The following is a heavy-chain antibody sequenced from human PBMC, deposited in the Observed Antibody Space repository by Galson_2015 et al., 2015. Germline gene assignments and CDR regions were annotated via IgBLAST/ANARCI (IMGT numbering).Heavy chain of an antibody. CDR1: GGTFSSYA. Sequence: SVKVSCKASGGTFSSYAISWVRQAPGQGLEWMGGIIPIFGIANYAQKFQGRVTITADKSTSTAYMELSSLRSEDTAVYYCARGDYSSGYYYSFDYSGQGTLVTVSS. CDR2: IIPIFGIA. J-gene: IGHJ4*02. V-gene: IGHV1-69*10. CDR3: ARGDYSSGYYYSFDY. D-gene: IGHD3-22*01.